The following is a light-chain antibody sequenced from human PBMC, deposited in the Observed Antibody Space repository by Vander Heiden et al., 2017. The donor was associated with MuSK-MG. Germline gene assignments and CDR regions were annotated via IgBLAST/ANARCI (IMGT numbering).Light chain of an antibody. J-gene: IGKJ2*01. CDR3: QQSDSTPLT. CDR1: QSISRF. Sequence: DIQLTHSPSSLSASVGDRVTITCRASQSISRFLDWYQQKPGKAPKLLIYDASGLPSGVPSRFSGSGSGTDFTLTISSLQSEDFATYYCQQSDSTPLTFGQGTKMEIK. CDR2: DAS. V-gene: IGKV1-39*01.